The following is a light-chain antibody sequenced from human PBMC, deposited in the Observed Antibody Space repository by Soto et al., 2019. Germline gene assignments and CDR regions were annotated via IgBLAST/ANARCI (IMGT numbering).Light chain of an antibody. CDR1: YTDVGGYNR. CDR3: VSYIESSLTHWV. V-gene: IGLV2-14*01. J-gene: IGLJ3*02. CDR2: EVD. Sequence: QSALTQPASVSGSPGQSITISCTGTYTDVGGYNRVSWYQHHAGKGPKMLIFEVDNRPSGISDRFSGSKSGDTASLTISDLQAEDEADYYCVSYIESSLTHWVFGGGTKHTVL.